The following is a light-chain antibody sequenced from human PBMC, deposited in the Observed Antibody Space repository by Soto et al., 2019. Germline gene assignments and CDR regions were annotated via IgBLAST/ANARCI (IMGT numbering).Light chain of an antibody. CDR1: QSVSSN. Sequence: EIVMTQSPATLSVSPGERATLSCRASQSVSSNLAWYQQQPGQAPRLLIYGASTRATGIPARFSGSGSGTEFTLTISSLQSEDFAVYYCQQYNNWPSWTFGQGTKGDI. J-gene: IGKJ1*01. CDR2: GAS. V-gene: IGKV3-15*01. CDR3: QQYNNWPSWT.